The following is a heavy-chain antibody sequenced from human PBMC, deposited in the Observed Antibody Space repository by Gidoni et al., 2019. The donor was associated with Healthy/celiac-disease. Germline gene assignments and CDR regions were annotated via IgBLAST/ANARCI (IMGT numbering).Heavy chain of an antibody. J-gene: IGHJ4*02. CDR3: AKDRIAVAGKVPFDY. CDR1: GVTFRSYA. CDR2: ISGSGGST. V-gene: IGHV3-23*01. D-gene: IGHD6-19*01. Sequence: EVQLLESGGGWVQPGGSLRLAWAASGVTFRSYAMSWVRQAPGKGLGWVSAISGSGGSTYYADSVKGRFTISRDNSKNTLYLQMNSLRAEDTAVYYCAKDRIAVAGKVPFDYWGQGTLVTVSS.